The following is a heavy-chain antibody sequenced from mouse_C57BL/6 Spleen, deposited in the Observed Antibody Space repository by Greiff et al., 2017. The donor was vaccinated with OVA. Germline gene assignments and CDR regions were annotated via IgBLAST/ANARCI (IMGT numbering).Heavy chain of an antibody. CDR1: GYSFTSYY. CDR3: ARSGYDYEGFAY. J-gene: IGHJ3*01. D-gene: IGHD2-4*01. V-gene: IGHV1-66*01. Sequence: VQLVESGPELVKPGASVKISCKASGYSFTSYYIHWVKQRPGQGLEWIGWIYPGSGNTKYNEKFKGKATLTADTSSSTAYMQLSSLTSEDSAVYYCARSGYDYEGFAYWGQGTLVTVSA. CDR2: IYPGSGNT.